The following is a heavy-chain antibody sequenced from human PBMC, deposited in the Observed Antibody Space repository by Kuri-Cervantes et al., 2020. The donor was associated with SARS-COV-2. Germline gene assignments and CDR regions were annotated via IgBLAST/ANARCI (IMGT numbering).Heavy chain of an antibody. CDR3: ARPSITIFGVVVDV. V-gene: IGHV1-2*02. Sequence: ASVKVSCKASGYTFTGYYMHWVRQAPGQGLEWMGWINPNSGGTNYAQKFQGRVTMTRDTSISTAYMELSRLRSDDTAVYYCARPSITIFGVVVDVWGQGTTVTVSS. J-gene: IGHJ6*02. CDR2: INPNSGGT. CDR1: GYTFTGYY. D-gene: IGHD3-3*01.